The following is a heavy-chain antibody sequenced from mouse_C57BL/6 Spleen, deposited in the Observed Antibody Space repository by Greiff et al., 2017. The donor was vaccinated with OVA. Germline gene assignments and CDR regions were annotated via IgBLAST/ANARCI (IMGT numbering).Heavy chain of an antibody. CDR2: IDPSDSDT. CDR1: GYTFTSYW. J-gene: IGHJ2*01. D-gene: IGHD3-2*02. CDR3: ARGAAQTYFDY. V-gene: IGHV1-69*01. Sequence: QVQLQQPGAELVMPGASVKLSCKASGYTFTSYWMHWVKQRPGQGLEWIGEIDPSDSDTNYNQKFKGKSTLTVEKSSSTAYMQLSSLSSEDSAFCYCARGAAQTYFDYWGQGTTLTVSS.